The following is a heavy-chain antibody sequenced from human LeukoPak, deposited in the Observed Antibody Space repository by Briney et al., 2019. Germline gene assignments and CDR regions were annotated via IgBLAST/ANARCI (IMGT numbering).Heavy chain of an antibody. CDR2: IYPGDSDT. CDR1: GCSFTSYW. J-gene: IGHJ5*02. V-gene: IGHV5-51*01. Sequence: GGALQISFQGAGCSFTSYWIGWVRRLPGKGVEGMGIIYPGDSDTRYNPSFQGQVPISPDKSISTAYLQWSSLKASDTAMYYCARLGSQQLVPVNWFDPWGQGTLVTVSS. D-gene: IGHD6-13*01. CDR3: ARLGSQQLVPVNWFDP.